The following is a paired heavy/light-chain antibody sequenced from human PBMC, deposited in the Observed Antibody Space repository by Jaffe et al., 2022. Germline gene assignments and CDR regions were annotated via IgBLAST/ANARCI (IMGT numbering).Light chain of an antibody. CDR2: EVS. CDR1: SSDVGGYNY. V-gene: IGLV2-14*01. J-gene: IGLJ1*01. Sequence: QSALTQPASVSGSPGQSITISCTGTSSDVGGYNYVSWYQQHPGKAPKLMIYEVSNRPSGVSNRFSGSKSGNTASLTISGLQAEDEADYYCSSYTSSSTHNYVFGTGTKVTVL. CDR3: SSYTSSSTHNYV.
Heavy chain of an antibody. CDR2: INPSGGST. D-gene: IGHD6-19*01. CDR3: ARDSPSSRNSYSSGWYY. J-gene: IGHJ4*02. Sequence: QVQLVQSGAEVKKPGASVKVSCKASGYTFTSYYMHWVRQAPGQGLEWMGIINPSGGSTSYAQKFQGRVTMTRDTSTSTVYMELSSLRSEDTAVYYCARDSPSSRNSYSSGWYYWGQGTLVTVSS. V-gene: IGHV1-46*01. CDR1: GYTFTSYY.